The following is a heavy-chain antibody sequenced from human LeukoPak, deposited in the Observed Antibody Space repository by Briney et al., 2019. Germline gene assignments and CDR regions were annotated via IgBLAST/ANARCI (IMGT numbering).Heavy chain of an antibody. CDR1: GFPFSGSG. Sequence: GSSLRLSCAASGFPFSGSGMHWVRQAPGKGLEWVAVIWYDGSHQYYADSVKGRFTISRDNSKNTLDLQMNSLRVEDTAVYFYAKDKDTPATAQPQRGYFESWGQGTLVTVSS. V-gene: IGHV3-33*06. CDR2: IWYDGSHQ. J-gene: IGHJ4*02. D-gene: IGHD2-15*01. CDR3: AKDKDTPATAQPQRGYFES.